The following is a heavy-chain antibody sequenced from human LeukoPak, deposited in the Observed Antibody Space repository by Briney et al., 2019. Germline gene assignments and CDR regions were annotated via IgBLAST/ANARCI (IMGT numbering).Heavy chain of an antibody. CDR1: GFTVSSNY. D-gene: IGHD3-10*01. Sequence: GGSLRLSCAASGFTVSSNYMSWVRQAPGKGLEWVSVIYSGGSTYYADSVKGRFTISRDNSKNTLYLQMNSLRAEDTAVYYCARTQYGSGSYYHDYWGQGTLVTVSS. J-gene: IGHJ4*02. CDR3: ARTQYGSGSYYHDY. V-gene: IGHV3-53*01. CDR2: IYSGGST.